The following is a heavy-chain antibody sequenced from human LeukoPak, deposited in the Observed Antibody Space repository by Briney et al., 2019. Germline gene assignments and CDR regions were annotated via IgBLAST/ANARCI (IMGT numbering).Heavy chain of an antibody. V-gene: IGHV4-39*01. CDR2: IYYGGAT. J-gene: IGHJ3*01. CDR3: ARRTDCSTISCYIYDV. CDR1: GGSISSSSHY. Sequence: PSETLSLTCTVSGGSISSSSHYWGWIRRPPGKGLEWIGSIYYGGATYYNPSLKSRVTMSVDTSKNQFSLKVTSVTAADTAVYYCARRTDCSTISCYIYDVWGQGTMVTVSS. D-gene: IGHD2-2*02.